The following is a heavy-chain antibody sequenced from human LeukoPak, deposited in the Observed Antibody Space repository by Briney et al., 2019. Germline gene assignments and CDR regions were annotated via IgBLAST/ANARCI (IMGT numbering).Heavy chain of an antibody. CDR1: GFTFSSYA. CDR2: ISGSGGST. Sequence: PGGSLRLSCAASGFTFSSYAMSWVRQAPGKGLEGVSAISGSGGSTYYADSVKGRFTISRDNSKNTLYLQMNSLRAEDTAVYYCAKYALSGGSPYYFDYWGQGTLVTVSS. CDR3: AKYALSGGSPYYFDY. D-gene: IGHD3-10*01. J-gene: IGHJ4*02. V-gene: IGHV3-23*01.